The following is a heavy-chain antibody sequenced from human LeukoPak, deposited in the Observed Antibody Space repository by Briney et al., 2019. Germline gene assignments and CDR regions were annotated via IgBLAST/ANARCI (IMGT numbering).Heavy chain of an antibody. Sequence: QPSETLSLTCTVSGGSISSYYWSWIRQPPGKGLEWIGYIYYSGSTNYNPSLKSRVTISVDTSKNQFSLNLTSVTAADTAVYYCARHPGYSSSWYPFDYWGQGTLVTVSS. CDR3: ARHPGYSSSWYPFDY. CDR2: IYYSGST. CDR1: GGSISSYY. D-gene: IGHD6-13*01. V-gene: IGHV4-59*08. J-gene: IGHJ4*02.